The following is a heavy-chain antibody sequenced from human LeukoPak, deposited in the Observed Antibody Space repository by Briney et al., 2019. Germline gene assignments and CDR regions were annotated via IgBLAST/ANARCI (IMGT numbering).Heavy chain of an antibody. CDR3: ARAQYSYGHYCFDY. CDR2: INSDGSST. CDR1: GFTFRSYW. V-gene: IGHV3-74*01. J-gene: IGHJ4*02. Sequence: QPGGSLRLSCAASGFTFRSYWMHWVRQAPGKGLVWVSRINSDGSSTSYADSVKGRFTISRDNAKNTLYLQMNSQRAEDTAVYYCARAQYSYGHYCFDYWGQGTLVTVSS. D-gene: IGHD5-18*01.